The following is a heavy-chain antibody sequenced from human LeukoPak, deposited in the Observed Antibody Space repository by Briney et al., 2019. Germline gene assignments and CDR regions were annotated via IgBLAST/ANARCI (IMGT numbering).Heavy chain of an antibody. CDR3: ARGLVRGDPVIGY. J-gene: IGHJ4*02. D-gene: IGHD3-10*01. Sequence: AEPLSLTCAVCGGFFSGHYWSWTRQPPGKGREWIGEINHSGSTNYNASLKSRVPISVDTSKKQFFLKLRSVNAAGKAVYYCARGLVRGDPVIGYWGQGTLVTVSS. CDR2: INHSGST. V-gene: IGHV4-34*01. CDR1: GGFFSGHY.